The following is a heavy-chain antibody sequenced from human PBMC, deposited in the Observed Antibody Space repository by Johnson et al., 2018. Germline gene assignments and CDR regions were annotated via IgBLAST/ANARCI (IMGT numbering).Heavy chain of an antibody. CDR2: ISYDGSNK. D-gene: IGHD3-22*01. CDR1: GFTFSSYV. CDR3: ARDRGDTMIVVVITYAFDI. Sequence: QVQLVQSGGGVVQPGRSLRLSCAASGFTFSSYVMYWVRQAPGKGLEWEAVISYDGSNKYYADSVKGRFTISRDNSKNTLYVQMNSLRAGDTAVYYCARDRGDTMIVVVITYAFDIWGQGTMVTVSS. J-gene: IGHJ3*02. V-gene: IGHV3-30-3*01.